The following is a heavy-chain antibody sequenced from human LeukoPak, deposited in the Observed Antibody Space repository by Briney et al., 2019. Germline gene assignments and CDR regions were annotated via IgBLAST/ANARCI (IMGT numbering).Heavy chain of an antibody. CDR3: ARQEYSSSLDV. Sequence: PSETLSLTCAVYGGSFSGYYWSWIRQPPGKGLEWIGEINHSGSTNYNPSLKSRVTISVDTSKNQLSLKLSSVTAADTAVYYCARQEYSSSLDVWGQGTMVTVSS. V-gene: IGHV4-34*01. D-gene: IGHD6-6*01. CDR1: GGSFSGYY. CDR2: INHSGST. J-gene: IGHJ3*01.